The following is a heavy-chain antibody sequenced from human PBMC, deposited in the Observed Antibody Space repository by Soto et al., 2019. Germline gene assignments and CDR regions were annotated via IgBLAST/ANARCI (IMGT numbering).Heavy chain of an antibody. V-gene: IGHV4-34*01. CDR2: INHSGST. Sequence: QVQLQQWGAGLLKPSETLSLTCAVYGGSFSGYYWSWIRQPPGKGLEWIGEINHSGSTNYNPSLKSRFTISVDTSKIHFSLKLSSVTAADTAVYYCARGSLLAARLVSNWFDPWGQGTLVTVSS. J-gene: IGHJ5*02. D-gene: IGHD6-6*01. CDR1: GGSFSGYY. CDR3: ARGSLLAARLVSNWFDP.